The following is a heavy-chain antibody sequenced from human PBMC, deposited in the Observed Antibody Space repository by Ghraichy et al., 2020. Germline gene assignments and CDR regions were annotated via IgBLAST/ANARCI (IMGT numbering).Heavy chain of an antibody. J-gene: IGHJ5*02. CDR2: INHSGST. CDR3: ARVGRADYYDSSAPGWFDP. V-gene: IGHV4-34*01. Sequence: SETLSLTCAVYGGSFSGYYWSWIRQPPGKGLEWIGEINHSGSTNYNPSLKSRVTISVDTSKNQFSLKLSSVTAADTAVYYCARVGRADYYDSSAPGWFDPWGQGTLVTVSS. CDR1: GGSFSGYY. D-gene: IGHD3-22*01.